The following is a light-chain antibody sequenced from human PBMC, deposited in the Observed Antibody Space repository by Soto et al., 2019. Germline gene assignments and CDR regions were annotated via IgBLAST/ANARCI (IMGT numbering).Light chain of an antibody. CDR1: QSVSSN. J-gene: IGKJ5*01. CDR2: AAS. V-gene: IGKV3-20*01. CDR3: QQYGSSPPGR. Sequence: EIVMSRSRATLSLSPGERATLSFRASQSVSSNLAWYQQKPGQAPRLLIYAASTRATGIPDRFSGSGSGTDFTLTIGRLEPEDFAVYYCQQYGSSPPGRFGQGTRL.